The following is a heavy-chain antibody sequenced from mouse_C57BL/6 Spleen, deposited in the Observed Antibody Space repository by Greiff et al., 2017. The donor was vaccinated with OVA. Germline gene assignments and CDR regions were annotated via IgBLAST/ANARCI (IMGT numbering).Heavy chain of an antibody. Sequence: VQLQQSGAELVRPGASVKLSCKASGYTFTDYYINWVKQRPGQGLEWIARIYPGSGNTYYNEKFKGKATLTAEKSSSTAYMQLSSLTSEDSAVYFCARLDGSSYRYCDVWGTGTTVTVSS. CDR2: IYPGSGNT. D-gene: IGHD1-1*01. V-gene: IGHV1-76*01. CDR3: ARLDGSSYRYCDV. CDR1: GYTFTDYY. J-gene: IGHJ1*03.